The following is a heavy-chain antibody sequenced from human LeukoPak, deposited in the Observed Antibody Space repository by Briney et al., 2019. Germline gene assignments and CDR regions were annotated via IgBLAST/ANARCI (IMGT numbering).Heavy chain of an antibody. CDR3: ARGSYGDLG. V-gene: IGHV3-23*01. CDR2: ISGNAGST. J-gene: IGHJ4*02. Sequence: PGGSLRLSCAASGFTLSSYAMSWVRQAPGKGLEWVSLISGNAGSTYYADSVKGRFTISRDNSKNTLHLQMNSLRPEDTAVYSCARGSYGDLGWGQGTLVTVSS. D-gene: IGHD4-17*01. CDR1: GFTLSSYA.